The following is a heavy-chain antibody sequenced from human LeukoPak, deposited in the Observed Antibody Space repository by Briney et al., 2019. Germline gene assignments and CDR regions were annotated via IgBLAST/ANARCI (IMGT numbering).Heavy chain of an antibody. J-gene: IGHJ5*02. CDR1: GGTFSSYA. Sequence: AASVKVSCKASGGTFSSYAISWVRQAPGQGREWMGRIISIFGTANYAQKFQGRVTITTDESTSTAYMELSSLRSEVPDVYYCAREGTKAGYCSSTSCSNRFDPWGQGTLVTDSS. CDR3: AREGTKAGYCSSTSCSNRFDP. V-gene: IGHV1-69*05. D-gene: IGHD2-2*01. CDR2: IISIFGTA.